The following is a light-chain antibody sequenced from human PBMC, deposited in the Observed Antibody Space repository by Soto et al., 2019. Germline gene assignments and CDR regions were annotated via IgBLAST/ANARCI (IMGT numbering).Light chain of an antibody. CDR3: RQYVSYPVT. CDR1: QSISNS. Sequence: DIQMTQSPSTLSASVGDRVTITCRASQSISNSLAWYQQKPGKAPNLLIYKASSLESGDPSRFSGSGSGTEVTLTISRLQTDDVATYYCRQYVSYPVTFGGGTKVEMK. CDR2: KAS. J-gene: IGKJ4*01. V-gene: IGKV1-5*03.